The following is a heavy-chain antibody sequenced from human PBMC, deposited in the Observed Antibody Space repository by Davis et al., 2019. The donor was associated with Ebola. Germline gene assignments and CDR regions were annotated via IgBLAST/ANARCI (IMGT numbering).Heavy chain of an antibody. CDR2: IFHSGTT. V-gene: IGHV4-4*02. CDR1: GGSISSTNW. Sequence: MPSETLSLTCAVSGGSISSTNWWSWVRQPPGKGLEWIGEIFHSGTTNYNPSLKSRVTLSVDKSKNQFSLKMSSVTAADTAVYYCARETFIAAAGVLDFWGQGTLVTVSS. D-gene: IGHD6-13*01. J-gene: IGHJ4*02. CDR3: ARETFIAAAGVLDF.